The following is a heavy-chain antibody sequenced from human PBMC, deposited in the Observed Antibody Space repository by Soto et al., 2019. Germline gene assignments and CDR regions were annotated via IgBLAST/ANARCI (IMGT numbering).Heavy chain of an antibody. CDR1: GFTFDDYA. Sequence: SLRLSCAASGFTFDDYAMHWVRQAPGKGLEWVSGISWNSGSIGYADSVKGRFTISRDNAKNSLYLQMNSLRAEDTALYYCAKGLGYSYGSNFDYWGQGTLVTVSS. CDR3: AKGLGYSYGSNFDY. CDR2: ISWNSGSI. V-gene: IGHV3-9*01. J-gene: IGHJ4*02. D-gene: IGHD5-18*01.